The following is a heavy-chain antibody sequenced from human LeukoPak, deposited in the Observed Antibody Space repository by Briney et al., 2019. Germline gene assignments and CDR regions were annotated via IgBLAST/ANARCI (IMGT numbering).Heavy chain of an antibody. Sequence: SQTLSLTCTVSGGSISSGGYYWSWIRQPPGKGLEWIGYIYHSGSTYYNPSLKSRVTISVDRSKNQFSLKLSSVTAADTAVYYCARDSPAIVVVPAGEPNAFDIWGQGTMVTVSS. V-gene: IGHV4-30-2*01. D-gene: IGHD2-2*01. CDR1: GGSISSGGYY. CDR3: ARDSPAIVVVPAGEPNAFDI. CDR2: IYHSGST. J-gene: IGHJ3*02.